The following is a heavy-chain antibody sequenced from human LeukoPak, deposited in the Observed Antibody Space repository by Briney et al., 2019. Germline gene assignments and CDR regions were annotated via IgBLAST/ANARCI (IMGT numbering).Heavy chain of an antibody. V-gene: IGHV1-8*01. CDR1: GYTFTSYD. D-gene: IGHD6-19*01. Sequence: ASVKVSCKASGYTFTSYDINWVRQATGQGLEWMGWMKPNSGNTGYAQKFQGRVTMTRNTSISTAYMELSRLRSDDTAVYYCAGDRTRTGYSSGWYHDYWGQGTLVTVSS. CDR3: AGDRTRTGYSSGWYHDY. J-gene: IGHJ4*02. CDR2: MKPNSGNT.